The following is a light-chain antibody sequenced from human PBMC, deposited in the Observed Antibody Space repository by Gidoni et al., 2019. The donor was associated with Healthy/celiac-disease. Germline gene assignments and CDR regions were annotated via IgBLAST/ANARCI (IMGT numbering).Light chain of an antibody. CDR1: QSISSS. CDR2: AAS. J-gene: IGKJ1*01. Sequence: DILMTQSPSSLSASVGDRVTITCRASQSISSSLSWYQQKPGKDPKLLIYAASSLQSGVPSRFSGSGSGTDFSLTISSLQPEDFATYYCQQSYSTPRTFGQGTKVEIK. V-gene: IGKV1-39*01. CDR3: QQSYSTPRT.